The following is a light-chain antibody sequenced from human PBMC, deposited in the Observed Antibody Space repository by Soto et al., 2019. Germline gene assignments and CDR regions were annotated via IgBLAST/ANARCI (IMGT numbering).Light chain of an antibody. CDR1: SSDVGGYNY. V-gene: IGLV2-8*01. CDR2: EVS. CDR3: SSYAATLSLLV. J-gene: IGLJ3*02. Sequence: QSALTQPPSASGAPGQSVTISCTGTSSDVGGYNYVSWYQQHPGKAPKLMIYEVSERPSGVPDRFSGSKSGNTASLTVSGLQAEDEADYYCSSYAATLSLLVFGGGTQLTVL.